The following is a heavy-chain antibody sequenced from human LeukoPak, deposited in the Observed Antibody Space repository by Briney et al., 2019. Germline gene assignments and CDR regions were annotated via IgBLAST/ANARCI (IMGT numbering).Heavy chain of an antibody. CDR1: GYSFTSYW. Sequence: GESLKISCKGSGYSFTSYWIGWVRQMPGKGLEWMGIIYPGDSDTRYSPSFQGQVTISAGKSISTAYLQWSSLKASDTAMYYCARAMDTSMVPDLNYWGQGTLVSVSS. CDR3: ARAMDTSMVPDLNY. V-gene: IGHV5-51*01. D-gene: IGHD5-18*01. CDR2: IYPGDSDT. J-gene: IGHJ4*02.